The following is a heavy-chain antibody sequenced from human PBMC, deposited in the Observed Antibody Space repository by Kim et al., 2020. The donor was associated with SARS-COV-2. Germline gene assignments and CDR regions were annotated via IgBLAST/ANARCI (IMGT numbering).Heavy chain of an antibody. Sequence: GGSLRLSCTASGFTFGDYAMSWFRQAPGKGLEWVGFIRSKAYGGTTKYAASVKGRFTISRDDSKSIAYLQMNSLKTEDTAVYYCTRERLGYCSGGSCYSDAFDIWGQGTMVTVSS. V-gene: IGHV3-49*03. CDR2: IRSKAYGGTT. CDR3: TRERLGYCSGGSCYSDAFDI. J-gene: IGHJ3*02. D-gene: IGHD2-15*01. CDR1: GFTFGDYA.